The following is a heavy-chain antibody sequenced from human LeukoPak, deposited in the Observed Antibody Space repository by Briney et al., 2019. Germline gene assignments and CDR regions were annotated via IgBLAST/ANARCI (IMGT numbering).Heavy chain of an antibody. CDR1: GFTFSTYG. CDR3: AKRISGAYYSLLDF. J-gene: IGHJ4*02. V-gene: IGHV3-30*02. Sequence: GGSLRLSCAASGFTFSTYGMHWVRQAPGKGLEWVAFIGNDGTSKYYADSARGRFTVSRDNSKNTVYLQMNSLRPDDTAVYYCAKRISGAYYSLLDFWGQGTLVTVSS. D-gene: IGHD1-26*01. CDR2: IGNDGTSK.